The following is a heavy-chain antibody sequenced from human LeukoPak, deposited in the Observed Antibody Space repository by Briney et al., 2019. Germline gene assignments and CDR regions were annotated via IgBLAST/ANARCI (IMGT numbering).Heavy chain of an antibody. D-gene: IGHD6-19*01. CDR1: GFTFSSYN. CDR3: ARHDVAGRTNRFDP. V-gene: IGHV3-48*01. J-gene: IGHJ5*02. CDR2: INSGSSTI. Sequence: PGGSLRLSCAASGFTFSSYNMNWVRQAPGKGLEWVSYINSGSSTIYYADSVKGRFTISRDNAKNSLYLQMNSLRAEDTAVYYCARHDVAGRTNRFDPWGQGTLVTVSS.